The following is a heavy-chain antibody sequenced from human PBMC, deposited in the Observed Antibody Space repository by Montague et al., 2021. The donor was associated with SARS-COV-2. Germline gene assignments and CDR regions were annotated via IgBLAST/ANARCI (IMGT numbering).Heavy chain of an antibody. D-gene: IGHD3-10*01. J-gene: IGHJ2*01. Sequence: SETLSLTCAVSGGSISSSHWWSWVRQPPGKGLEWIGEIYHSGSTNYNPSLKSRVTISIDKSKNQFSLKLSSVTAAYTAVYYCAREFRTYGYGGQYWYFDLWGRGTLVTVSS. CDR2: IYHSGST. V-gene: IGHV4-4*02. CDR1: GGSISSSHW. CDR3: AREFRTYGYGGQYWYFDL.